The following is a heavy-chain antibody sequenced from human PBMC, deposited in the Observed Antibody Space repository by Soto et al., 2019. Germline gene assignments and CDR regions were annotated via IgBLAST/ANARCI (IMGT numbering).Heavy chain of an antibody. D-gene: IGHD6-13*01. Sequence: GESLKISCKGSGYTFTSYWIGWVRQMSGKGLEWMGRIDPSDSYTNYSPSFQGHVTISADKPISTAYLQWSSLKASDTAMYYCARHKIAALYYYGMDVWGQGTTVTVSS. CDR2: IDPSDSYT. J-gene: IGHJ6*02. CDR3: ARHKIAALYYYGMDV. V-gene: IGHV5-10-1*01. CDR1: GYTFTSYW.